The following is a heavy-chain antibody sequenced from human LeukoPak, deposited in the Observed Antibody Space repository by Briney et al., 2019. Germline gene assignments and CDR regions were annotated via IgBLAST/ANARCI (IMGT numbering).Heavy chain of an antibody. Sequence: PSETLSRTCTVSGGSISSGGYYWSWIRQHPGKGLEWIGYIYYSGSTYYNPSLKSRVTISVDTSKNQFSLKLSSVTAADTAVYYCARFRSPPRLFDYWGQGTLVTVSS. J-gene: IGHJ4*02. CDR1: GGSISSGGYY. CDR2: IYYSGST. CDR3: ARFRSPPRLFDY. D-gene: IGHD3-3*01. V-gene: IGHV4-31*03.